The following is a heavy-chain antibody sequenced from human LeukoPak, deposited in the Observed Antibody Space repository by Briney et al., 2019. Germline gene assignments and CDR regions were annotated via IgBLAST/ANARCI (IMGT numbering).Heavy chain of an antibody. V-gene: IGHV1-46*01. D-gene: IGHD6-13*01. J-gene: IGHJ4*02. Sequence: ASVKVSCKASGYTFTSYYMHWVRQAPGQGLEWMGIINPSGGSTSYAQKFQGRVTMTRDTSTSTVYMELSSLRSKDTAVYYCARERSSWPFDYWGQGTLVTVSS. CDR3: ARERSSWPFDY. CDR2: INPSGGST. CDR1: GYTFTSYY.